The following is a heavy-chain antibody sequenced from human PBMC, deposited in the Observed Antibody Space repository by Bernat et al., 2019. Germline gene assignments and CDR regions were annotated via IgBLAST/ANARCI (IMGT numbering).Heavy chain of an antibody. J-gene: IGHJ4*02. Sequence: EVQLVQSGAEVKKPGESLRISCKGSGYSFTSYWISWVRQMPRKGLEWMGRIDPSDSYTNYSPSFQGHVTISADKSISTAYLQWSSLKASDTAMYYCARQAGYCSGGSCYGVAVYWGQGTLVTVSS. CDR2: IDPSDSYT. CDR3: ARQAGYCSGGSCYGVAVY. V-gene: IGHV5-10-1*01. CDR1: GYSFTSYW. D-gene: IGHD2-15*01.